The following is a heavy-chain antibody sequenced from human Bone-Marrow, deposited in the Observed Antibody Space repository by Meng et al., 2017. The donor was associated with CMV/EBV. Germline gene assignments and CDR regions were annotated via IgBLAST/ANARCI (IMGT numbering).Heavy chain of an antibody. CDR2: INPSGGST. CDR3: ARVLAFGSSGYYRPDAFDI. D-gene: IGHD3-22*01. CDR1: GYTFTSYY. V-gene: IGHV1-46*01. J-gene: IGHJ3*02. Sequence: SVKVSCKASGYTFTSYYMHWVRQAPGQGLEWMGIINPSGGSTSYAQKFQGRVTMTRDTSTSTVYMELSSLRSEDTAVYYCARVLAFGSSGYYRPDAFDIWGQGTMVTGSS.